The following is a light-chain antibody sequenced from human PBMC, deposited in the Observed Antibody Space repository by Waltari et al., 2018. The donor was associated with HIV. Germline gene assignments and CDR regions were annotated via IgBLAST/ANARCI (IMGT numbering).Light chain of an antibody. CDR1: VLPTEH. Sequence: SYELTQPPSLSVSPGQTARITCSGDVLPTEHGFWYPQKSGQAPLLVIYKDRERPSGIPERFSGSSSGTTVTLTITEVQAEDEGDYYCQSADRSGSYLGVIFGGGTKLTVL. V-gene: IGLV3-25*03. J-gene: IGLJ2*01. CDR3: QSADRSGSYLGVI. CDR2: KDR.